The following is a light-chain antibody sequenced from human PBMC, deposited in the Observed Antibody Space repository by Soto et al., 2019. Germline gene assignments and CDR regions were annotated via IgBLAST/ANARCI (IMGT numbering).Light chain of an antibody. Sequence: IVLTQSPATLSLSPGERATLSCRASQSVGSYLAWYQQKPGQTPRLLIYDASNRATGIPARFSGSGSGTDFTLTISGLEPEDFAVYYCQHRSNWPPWTFGQGTKVDIK. CDR3: QHRSNWPPWT. V-gene: IGKV3-11*01. J-gene: IGKJ1*01. CDR2: DAS. CDR1: QSVGSY.